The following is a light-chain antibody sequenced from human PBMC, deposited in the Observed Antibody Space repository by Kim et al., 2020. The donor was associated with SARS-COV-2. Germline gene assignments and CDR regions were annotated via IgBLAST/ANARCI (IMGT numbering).Light chain of an antibody. CDR3: QQYGRSPLT. V-gene: IGKV3-20*01. Sequence: EIVLTQSPGTLSLSPGERATLSCRASQSVSSNYLAWYQQKPGQAPRPLIYAASSRATGIPDRFSGSGSGTDFTLTISRLEPEDFAVYHCQQYGRSPLTFGGGTKVDIK. CDR2: AAS. J-gene: IGKJ4*01. CDR1: QSVSSNY.